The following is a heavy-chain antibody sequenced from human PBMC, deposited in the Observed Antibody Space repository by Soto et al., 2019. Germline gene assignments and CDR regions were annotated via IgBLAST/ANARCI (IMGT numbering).Heavy chain of an antibody. CDR1: GGSFSGYY. Sequence: SETPSLTCAVYGGSFSGYYWSWIRQPPGKGLEWIGEINHSGSTNYNPSLKSRVTISVDTSKNQFSLKLSSVTAADTAVYYCARGDYYGSGIRWGQGTLVTVSS. J-gene: IGHJ4*02. CDR3: ARGDYYGSGIR. CDR2: INHSGST. D-gene: IGHD3-10*01. V-gene: IGHV4-34*01.